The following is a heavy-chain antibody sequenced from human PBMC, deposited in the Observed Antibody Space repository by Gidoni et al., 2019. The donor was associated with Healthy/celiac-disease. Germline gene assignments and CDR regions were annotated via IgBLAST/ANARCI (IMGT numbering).Heavy chain of an antibody. CDR3: ARGPAVTDKTTDAFDI. CDR1: GGSLSGYY. Sequence: QVQLQQWGAGLLKPSETLSLTCAVDGGSLSGYYWSWIRQPPGKGLEWIGEINHSGSTNYNPSLKSRVTISVDTSKNQFSLKLSSVPAADTAVYYCARGPAVTDKTTDAFDIWGQGTMVTVSS. V-gene: IGHV4-34*01. CDR2: INHSGST. D-gene: IGHD4-17*01. J-gene: IGHJ3*02.